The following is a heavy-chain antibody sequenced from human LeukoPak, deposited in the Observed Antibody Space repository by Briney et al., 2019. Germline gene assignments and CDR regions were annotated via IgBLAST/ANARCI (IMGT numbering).Heavy chain of an antibody. D-gene: IGHD2-15*01. CDR3: ARGYCSGGSCYSGGYYYYYYMDV. Sequence: SETLSLTCTVSGGSISSYYWSWIRQPPGKGLEWIGYIYYGGSTNYNPSLKSRVTISVDTSKNQFSLKLSSVTAADTAVYYCARGYCSGGSCYSGGYYYYYYMDVWGKGTTVTVSS. V-gene: IGHV4-59*01. J-gene: IGHJ6*03. CDR1: GGSISSYY. CDR2: IYYGGST.